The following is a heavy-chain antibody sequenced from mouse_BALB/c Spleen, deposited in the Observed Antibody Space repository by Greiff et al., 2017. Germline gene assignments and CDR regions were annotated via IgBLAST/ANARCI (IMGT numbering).Heavy chain of an antibody. CDR2: IYPYNGGT. J-gene: IGHJ4*01. V-gene: IGHV1S29*02. Sequence: VQLQQSGPELVKPGASVKISCKASGYTFTDYNMHWVKQSHGKSLEWIGYIYPYNGGTGYNQKFKSKATLTVDNSSSTAYMELRSLTSEDSAVYYCARDGNYGAMDYWGQGTSVTVSS. D-gene: IGHD2-1*01. CDR3: ARDGNYGAMDY. CDR1: GYTFTDYN.